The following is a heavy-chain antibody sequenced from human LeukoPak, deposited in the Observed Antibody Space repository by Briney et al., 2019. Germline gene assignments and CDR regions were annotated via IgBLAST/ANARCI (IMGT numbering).Heavy chain of an antibody. CDR1: GGSIRNYY. Sequence: SETLSLTCTVSGGSIRNYYWSWVRQPPGKGLEWIGYIYYSGSNNYDPSLKSRVTISVDTSKNQFSLRLSSVTASDTAVYYCARGAALGIAARRVLDYWGQGALVTVSS. CDR3: ARGAALGIAARRVLDY. D-gene: IGHD6-6*01. CDR2: IYYSGSN. V-gene: IGHV4-59*08. J-gene: IGHJ4*02.